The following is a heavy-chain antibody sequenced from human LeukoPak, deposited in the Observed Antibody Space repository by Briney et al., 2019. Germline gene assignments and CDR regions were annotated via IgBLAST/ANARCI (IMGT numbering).Heavy chain of an antibody. CDR3: ARTPEGYCSSTSCQPTDYYYYYGMDV. CDR2: IIPILGIA. D-gene: IGHD2-2*01. V-gene: IGHV1-69*04. CDR1: GGTFSSYA. Sequence: GASVKVSCKASGGTFSSYAISWVRQAPGQGLEWMGRIIPILGIANYAQKFQGRVTITADKSTSTAYMKLSSLRSEDTAVYYCARTPEGYCSSTSCQPTDYYYYYGMDVWGQGTTVTVSS. J-gene: IGHJ6*02.